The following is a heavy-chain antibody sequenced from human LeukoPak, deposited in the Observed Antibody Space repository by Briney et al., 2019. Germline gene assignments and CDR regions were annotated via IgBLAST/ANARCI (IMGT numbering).Heavy chain of an antibody. D-gene: IGHD6-13*01. CDR1: GGSMRSISYY. J-gene: IGHJ5*02. V-gene: IGHV4-39*01. CDR2: MYYSGST. CDR3: ARHVTLTGIPLRQPNWFDP. Sequence: SETLSLTCTVSGGSMRSISYYWGWIRQPPGKGLEWIGSMYYSGSTYYNPSLKSRVTISVDTSKNQFSLKLSSVTAADTAVYYCARHVTLTGIPLRQPNWFDPWGQGTLVTVSS.